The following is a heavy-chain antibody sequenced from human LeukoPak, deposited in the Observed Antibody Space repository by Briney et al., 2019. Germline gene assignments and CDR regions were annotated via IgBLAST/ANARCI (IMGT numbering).Heavy chain of an antibody. V-gene: IGHV1-18*01. Sequence: ASVKVSCKASGYTFTSYGISWVRQAPGQGLEWMGWISAYNGNTNYAQKLQGRVTMTTDTSTSTAYMELRSLRSDDTAVYYCARDGSAARFAHYYYYMDVWGKGTTVTVSS. D-gene: IGHD2-2*01. CDR1: GYTFTSYG. CDR3: ARDGSAARFAHYYYYMDV. CDR2: ISAYNGNT. J-gene: IGHJ6*03.